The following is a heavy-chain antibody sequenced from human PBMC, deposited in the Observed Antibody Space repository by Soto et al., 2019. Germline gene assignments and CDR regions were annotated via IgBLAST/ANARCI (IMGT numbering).Heavy chain of an antibody. V-gene: IGHV4-4*02. J-gene: IGHJ4*02. D-gene: IGHD6-13*01. Sequence: SETLSLTCAVSGDSIICANWWTWVRQSPEKGLEWIGEIYHSGSTKYNPSLKSRVTMSVNKSKTQFSLRLTSVTAADTALYYCAREGTSSWKPIDYWGPGIVVTVSS. CDR2: IYHSGST. CDR1: GDSIICANW. CDR3: AREGTSSWKPIDY.